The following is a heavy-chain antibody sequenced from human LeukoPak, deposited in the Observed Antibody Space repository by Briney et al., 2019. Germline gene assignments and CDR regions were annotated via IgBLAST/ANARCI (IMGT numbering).Heavy chain of an antibody. CDR1: GFTFSSYG. V-gene: IGHV3-23*01. J-gene: IGHJ4*02. CDR2: SSGSGGST. Sequence: PGGTLRLSCAASGFTFSSYGMSWVRQAPGKGLEWVSASSGSGGSTYYADSVKGRFTISRDNSKNTLYLQMNSLRAEDTAVYYCARRSPIAVAGSDYWGQGTLVTVSS. D-gene: IGHD6-19*01. CDR3: ARRSPIAVAGSDY.